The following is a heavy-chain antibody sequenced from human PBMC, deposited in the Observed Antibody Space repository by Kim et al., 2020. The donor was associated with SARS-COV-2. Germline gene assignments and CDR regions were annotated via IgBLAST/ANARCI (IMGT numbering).Heavy chain of an antibody. CDR2: ISAYNGNT. Sequence: ASVKVSCKASGYTFTSYGISWVRQAPGQGLEWMGWISAYNGNTNYAQKLQGRVTMTTDTSTSTAYMELRSLRSDDTAVYYCACGPLPPGYCGGDCYSGIEQLMDVWGQGTTVTVSS. CDR3: ACGPLPPGYCGGDCYSGIEQLMDV. J-gene: IGHJ6*02. CDR1: GYTFTSYG. V-gene: IGHV1-18*04. D-gene: IGHD2-21*01.